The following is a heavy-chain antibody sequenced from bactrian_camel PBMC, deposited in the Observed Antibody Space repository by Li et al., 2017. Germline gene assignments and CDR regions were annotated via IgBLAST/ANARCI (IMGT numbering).Heavy chain of an antibody. J-gene: IGHJ4*01. V-gene: IGHV3-3*01. CDR2: IRRSGGET. D-gene: IGHD3*01. Sequence: HVQLVESGGGLVQAGGSLRLSCVASGHSRGSNCVGWYRLPPGRAPAEREGIAAIRRSGGETWYAGSVKGRFTISHDGAKNLVYLQMDSLKPEDTAVYYCAADRSRMTTMQTLGFTPRYWGQGTQVTVS. CDR1: GHSRGSNC. CDR3: AADRSRMTTMQTLGFTPRY.